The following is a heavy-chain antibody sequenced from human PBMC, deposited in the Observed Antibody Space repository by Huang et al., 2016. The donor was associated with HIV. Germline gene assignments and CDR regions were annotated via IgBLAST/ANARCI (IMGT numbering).Heavy chain of an antibody. CDR3: ARAPHYGSGSYYY. J-gene: IGHJ4*02. V-gene: IGHV4-34*01. CDR2: ITHSGST. Sequence: QVQLHQWGAGLLKPSETLSLTCAVYGGSVSGYYWSWIRHPPGKGLEGIGEITHSGSTNYNPSLKSRVTRSEETSKNQFSLKLSSVTAADTAVYYCARAPHYGSGSYYYWGQGTLVTVSS. CDR1: GGSVSGYY. D-gene: IGHD3-10*01.